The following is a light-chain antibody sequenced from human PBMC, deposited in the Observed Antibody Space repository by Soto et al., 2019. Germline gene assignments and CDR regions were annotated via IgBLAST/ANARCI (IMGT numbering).Light chain of an antibody. CDR3: QQYNSYSIT. CDR2: KAS. Sequence: DIQMTQSPSTLSASVRDRVTITCRASQSIGTWLAWYQQKPGKAPKLLIYKASYLQSGVPSRFSDSGSGTDFTLTISSLQPDDFATYFCQQYNSYSITFGLGTRLEMK. V-gene: IGKV1-5*03. J-gene: IGKJ5*01. CDR1: QSIGTW.